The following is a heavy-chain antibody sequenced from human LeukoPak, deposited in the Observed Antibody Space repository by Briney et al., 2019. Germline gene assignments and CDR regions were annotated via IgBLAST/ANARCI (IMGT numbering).Heavy chain of an antibody. D-gene: IGHD2-15*01. V-gene: IGHV3-23*01. CDR1: GFTFSSYA. Sequence: GGSLRLSCAASGFTFSSYAMNWVRQAPGKGLEWVSTISGGGGSTYYADSVKGRFTISRDNSKNTLYLQMNSLRAEDTAVYYCAVGSRYCSGGSCYPDYYYYYYMDVWGKGTTVTVSS. CDR2: ISGGGGST. CDR3: AVGSRYCSGGSCYPDYYYYYYMDV. J-gene: IGHJ6*03.